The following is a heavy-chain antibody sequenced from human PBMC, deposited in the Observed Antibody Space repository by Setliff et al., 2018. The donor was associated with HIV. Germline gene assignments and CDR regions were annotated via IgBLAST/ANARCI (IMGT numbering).Heavy chain of an antibody. D-gene: IGHD3-22*01. CDR3: ARVGYYDTSFDY. J-gene: IGHJ4*02. V-gene: IGHV4-39*01. CDR1: GVSISTNTYY. Sequence: PSETLSLTCGVSGVSISTNTYYWGWVRQPPGKGLEWIGSFYYTGSTYYNPSLKSRVTIFGDTSKNQLSLKLTSVTAADTAVYYCARVGYYDTSFDYWGQGTLVTVSS. CDR2: FYYTGST.